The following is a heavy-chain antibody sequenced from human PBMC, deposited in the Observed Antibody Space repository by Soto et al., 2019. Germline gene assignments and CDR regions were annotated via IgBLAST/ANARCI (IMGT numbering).Heavy chain of an antibody. CDR1: GFTFSSYA. Sequence: QVQLVESGGGVVQPGRSLRLSCAASGFTFSSYAMHWVRQAPGKGLEWVAVISYEGSNKYYADSVKGRFTISRDNSKNTLYLQMNSLRAEDTAVYYCARDRAAYYYGSGPFDPWGQGTLVTVSS. J-gene: IGHJ5*02. CDR2: ISYEGSNK. V-gene: IGHV3-30-3*01. CDR3: ARDRAAYYYGSGPFDP. D-gene: IGHD3-10*01.